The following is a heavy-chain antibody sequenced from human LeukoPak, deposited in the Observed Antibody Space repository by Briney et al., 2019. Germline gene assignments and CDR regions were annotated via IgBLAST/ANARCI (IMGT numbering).Heavy chain of an antibody. CDR1: GGSIGSYY. J-gene: IGHJ4*02. D-gene: IGHD3-10*01. Sequence: PSETLSLTCTVSGGSIGSYYWSWIRQPAGKGLEWIGRIYTSGSTNYNPSLKSRVTMSVDTSKNQFSLKLSSVTAADTAVYYCARGISMVRGNQHFDYWGQGTLVTVSS. V-gene: IGHV4-4*07. CDR3: ARGISMVRGNQHFDY. CDR2: IYTSGST.